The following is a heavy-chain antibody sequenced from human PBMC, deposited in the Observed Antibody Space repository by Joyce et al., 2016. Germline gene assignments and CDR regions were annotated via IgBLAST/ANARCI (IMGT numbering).Heavy chain of an antibody. D-gene: IGHD3-22*01. V-gene: IGHV3-72*01. Sequence: EVQLVESGGALVHHGGSLRLSCVASVFSVSDHYMEWVRQAPGKGLEWLCRIRRKSNSYSTSYAGSVKGRFAILRDDSRSALYLQMDSVTTEDTAVYYCGRMGDYWDSGGYSFDALDIWGHGTMVTVSS. CDR1: VFSVSDHY. CDR2: IRRKSNSYST. CDR3: GRMGDYWDSGGYSFDALDI. J-gene: IGHJ3*02.